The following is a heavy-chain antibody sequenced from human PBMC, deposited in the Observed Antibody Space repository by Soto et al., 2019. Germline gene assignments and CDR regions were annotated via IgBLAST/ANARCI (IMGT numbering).Heavy chain of an antibody. CDR2: IYHSGST. Sequence: SETLSLTCAVSSGSISSSNWWSWVRQPPGKGLEWIGEIYHSGSTNYNPSLKSRVTISVDKSKNQFSLKLSSVTAADTAVYYCASKTLAAAGRVWANWFDPWGQGTLVTVSS. V-gene: IGHV4-4*02. D-gene: IGHD6-13*01. J-gene: IGHJ5*02. CDR3: ASKTLAAAGRVWANWFDP. CDR1: SGSISSSNW.